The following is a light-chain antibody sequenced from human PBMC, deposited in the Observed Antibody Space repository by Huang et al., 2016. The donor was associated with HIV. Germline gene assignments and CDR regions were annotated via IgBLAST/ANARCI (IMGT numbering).Light chain of an antibody. CDR1: QSVSSN. J-gene: IGKJ2*01. V-gene: IGKV3-15*01. Sequence: EIVMTQSPATLSVAPWERATLSCRASQSVSSNLAWYQQKPGQAPRLLIYGASTRATGIPARFSGSGSGTEFTLTISSLQSEDFAVYYCQQYNNWPPWYTFGQGTKLEIK. CDR3: QQYNNWPPWYT. CDR2: GAS.